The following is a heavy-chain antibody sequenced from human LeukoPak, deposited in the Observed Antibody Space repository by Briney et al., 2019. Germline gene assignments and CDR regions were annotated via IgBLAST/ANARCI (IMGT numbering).Heavy chain of an antibody. Sequence: SETLSLTCTVSGGSISSSNYYRGWTRQPPGKGLEWFESISYSGGTSYNPSLRSRVTISVDTSKNQFSLKLNSVTAADTAVYYCAREVEYYDSSGYRPHAFDIWGQGTVVTVSS. CDR1: GGSISSSNYY. CDR2: ISYSGGT. CDR3: AREVEYYDSSGYRPHAFDI. J-gene: IGHJ3*02. D-gene: IGHD3-22*01. V-gene: IGHV4-39*02.